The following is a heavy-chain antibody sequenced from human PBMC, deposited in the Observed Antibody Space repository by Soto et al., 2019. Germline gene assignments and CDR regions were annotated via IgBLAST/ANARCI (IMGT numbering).Heavy chain of an antibody. CDR1: GFTFSSYW. D-gene: IGHD3-10*01. J-gene: IGHJ6*03. CDR3: ARGAGGYYYMDV. V-gene: IGHV3-74*01. Sequence: EVQLVESGGGLVQPGGSLRLSCAASGFTFSSYWMHWVRQAPGKGLVWVSRINSDGRSTNYADSVEGRFTISRDNAKNTVNLQMNSLRFEDTAVYYCARGAGGYYYMDVWGKGTTVTVTS. CDR2: INSDGRST.